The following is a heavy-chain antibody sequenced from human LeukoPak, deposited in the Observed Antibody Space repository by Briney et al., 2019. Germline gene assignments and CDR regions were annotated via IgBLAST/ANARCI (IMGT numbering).Heavy chain of an antibody. CDR2: ITSSGDDI. CDR3: ASDIVVTSGDF. V-gene: IGHV3-11*01. Sequence: GGSLRLSCAASGFTFSDYYMSWIRQAPGKGLEWVAYITSSGDDIYYADSVKGRFTISRDNAKNALFLRMSSLRVEDTATYYCASDIVVTSGDFWGQETLVSVSS. D-gene: IGHD5-12*01. J-gene: IGHJ4*02. CDR1: GFTFSDYY.